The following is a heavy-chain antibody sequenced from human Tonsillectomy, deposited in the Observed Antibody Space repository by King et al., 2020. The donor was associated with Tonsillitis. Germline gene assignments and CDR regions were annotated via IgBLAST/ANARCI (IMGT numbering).Heavy chain of an antibody. Sequence: VQLVESGAEVKKPGASVKVSCRASGYTFTGYYIHWVRQAPGQGLEWMGWTNPNTGGTNYAQKFQGRVTRTRDTSITTAYMELSRLRSDDTAVYYCAGDFRAHHLVYSYNGMDVWGKGTTVTVSS. CDR3: AGDFRAHHLVYSYNGMDV. J-gene: IGHJ6*04. CDR1: GYTFTGYY. V-gene: IGHV1-2*02. D-gene: IGHD1-14*01. CDR2: TNPNTGGT.